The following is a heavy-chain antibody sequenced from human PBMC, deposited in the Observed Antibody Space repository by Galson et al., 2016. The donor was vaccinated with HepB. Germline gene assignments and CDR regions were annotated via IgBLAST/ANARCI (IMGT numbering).Heavy chain of an antibody. CDR1: GDSVSSNSAA. CDR3: ARGNSGYSVFRFNW. V-gene: IGHV6-1*01. Sequence: CAISGDSVSSNSAARNWIRQSPSRGLEWLGRTYYRSKWYYDYAVSVESRISINPDTSKNQFSLQLNSVNPEDTAVYYCARGNSGYSVFRFNWWGQGTLVTVSS. CDR2: TYYRSKWYY. J-gene: IGHJ4*02. D-gene: IGHD1-20*01.